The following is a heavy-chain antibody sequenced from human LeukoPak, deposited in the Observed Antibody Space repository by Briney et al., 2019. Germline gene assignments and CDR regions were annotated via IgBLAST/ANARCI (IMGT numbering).Heavy chain of an antibody. D-gene: IGHD6-19*01. J-gene: IGHJ4*02. CDR3: ARDLSGWYAVFGY. Sequence: VQPGGSLRLSCAASGFTFSGYVMTWVRQPPGKGLQWVADISGSGGSTYYADSVKGRFSISRDNSKNTLYLQMNSLRAEDTAVYYCARDLSGWYAVFGYWGQGTLVTVSS. V-gene: IGHV3-23*01. CDR2: ISGSGGST. CDR1: GFTFSGYV.